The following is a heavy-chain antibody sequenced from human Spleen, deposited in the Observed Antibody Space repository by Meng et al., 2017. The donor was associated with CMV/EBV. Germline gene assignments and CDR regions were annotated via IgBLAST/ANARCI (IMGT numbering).Heavy chain of an antibody. CDR3: ARVRVAAGRTFYYFDH. CDR1: GYTFTSYS. D-gene: IGHD6-13*01. CDR2: INTNTGNQ. V-gene: IGHV7-4-1*02. J-gene: IGHJ4*02. Sequence: QVQLVQSGSELKKPGDSVKVSCKASGYTFTSYSMNWVRQAPGQGLEWMGWINTNTGNQTYAQGFTGRFVFSLDTSVSTSYLQINSLKVEDTAVYYCARVRVAAGRTFYYFDHWGQGTLVTVSS.